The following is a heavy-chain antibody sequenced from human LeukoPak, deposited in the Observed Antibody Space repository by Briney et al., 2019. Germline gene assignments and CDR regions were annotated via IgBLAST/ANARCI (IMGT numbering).Heavy chain of an antibody. J-gene: IGHJ4*02. CDR1: GGSFSGYY. D-gene: IGHD3-16*01. CDR3: ARSEINDYFKY. V-gene: IGHV4-34*01. Sequence: SETLSLTCVVYGGSFSGYYWNWIRQPPGKGLEWIGEINHSGSTNYNPSLRSRVTLSVDTSKNQVSLKLTSVSAADTAVYYCARSEINDYFKYWGPGILVTVST. CDR2: INHSGST.